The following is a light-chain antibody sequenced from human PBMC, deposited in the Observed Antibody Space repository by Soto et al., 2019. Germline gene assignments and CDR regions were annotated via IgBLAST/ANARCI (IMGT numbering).Light chain of an antibody. Sequence: DVVLTQTPISSPVTLGQPASISCRSSQSLVYSDGNTYLSWLQQRPGQPPRLLIYQISNRFPGVPDRFSGSGAGTDFTLKISRVEAEDVGVYYFVQFSHFPRTFGQGTKGEIK. CDR2: QIS. CDR1: QSLVYSDGNTY. V-gene: IGKV2-24*01. J-gene: IGKJ1*01. CDR3: VQFSHFPRT.